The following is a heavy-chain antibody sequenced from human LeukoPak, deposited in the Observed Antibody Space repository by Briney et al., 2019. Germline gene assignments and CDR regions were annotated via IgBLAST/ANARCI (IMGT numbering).Heavy chain of an antibody. CDR3: ARTSFGVPATDAFDY. CDR1: GFTFSSYW. CDR2: IKQDGSEK. V-gene: IGHV3-7*03. J-gene: IGHJ4*02. D-gene: IGHD2-2*01. Sequence: GGSLRLSCAAPGFTFSSYWMSWVRQAPGKGLEWVANIKQDGSEKYYVDSVKGRFTISRDNAKNSLYLQMNSLRAEDTAVYYCARTSFGVPATDAFDYWGQGTLVTVSS.